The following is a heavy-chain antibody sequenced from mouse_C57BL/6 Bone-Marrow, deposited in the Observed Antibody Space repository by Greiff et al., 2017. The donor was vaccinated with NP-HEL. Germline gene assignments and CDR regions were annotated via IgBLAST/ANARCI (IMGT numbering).Heavy chain of an antibody. J-gene: IGHJ2*01. CDR2: INPNNGGT. Sequence: EVQLQQSGPELVKPGASVKMSCKASGYTFPDYNLHWVKQSHGKSLEWIGYINPNNGGTSYNQKFKGKATLTVNKSSSTAYMELRSLTSEDSAVYYCARSGKFRLAVGWGQGTTLTVSS. D-gene: IGHD2-4*01. CDR3: ARSGKFRLAVG. CDR1: GYTFPDYN. V-gene: IGHV1-22*01.